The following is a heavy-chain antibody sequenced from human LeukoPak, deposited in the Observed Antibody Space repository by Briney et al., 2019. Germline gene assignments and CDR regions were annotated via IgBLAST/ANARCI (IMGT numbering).Heavy chain of an antibody. J-gene: IGHJ5*02. CDR1: GFTFSSYW. Sequence: XAAXGFTFSSYWMXWVRQAPGKGLEWVANIKQDGSEKYYVDSVKGRFTISRDNAKNSLYLQMNSLRAEDTAVYYCARGWFDPWGQGTLVTVSS. CDR2: IKQDGSEK. V-gene: IGHV3-7*01. CDR3: ARGWFDP.